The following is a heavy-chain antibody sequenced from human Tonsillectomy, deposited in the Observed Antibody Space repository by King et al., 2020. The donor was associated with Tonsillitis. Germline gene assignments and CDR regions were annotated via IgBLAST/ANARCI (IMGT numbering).Heavy chain of an antibody. D-gene: IGHD3-22*01. J-gene: IGHJ3*02. V-gene: IGHV3-48*01. Sequence: EVQLVESGGGLVQPGGSLRLSCAASGFTFSSYSMNWVRQAPGKGLEWVSYISSSSSTIYYADSVKGRFTISRDNAKNSLYLQMNSLRAEDTAVYYCARDSYYYVSSGYLDAFDIWGQGTMVTVSS. CDR1: GFTFSSYS. CDR2: ISSSSSTI. CDR3: ARDSYYYVSSGYLDAFDI.